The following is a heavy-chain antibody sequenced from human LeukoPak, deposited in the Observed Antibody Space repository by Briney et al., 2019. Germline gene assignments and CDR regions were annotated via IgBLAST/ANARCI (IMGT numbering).Heavy chain of an antibody. D-gene: IGHD6-13*01. J-gene: IGHJ4*02. Sequence: GGSLRLSCAASGFTFSSYGMHWVRQAPGKGLEWVAFIRYDGSNKYYADSVKGRFTISRDNSKNTLYLQMNSLRAEDTAVYYCAKDRYPLSSSWTGRYFDYWGQGTLVTVSS. CDR2: IRYDGSNK. CDR1: GFTFSSYG. V-gene: IGHV3-30*02. CDR3: AKDRYPLSSSWTGRYFDY.